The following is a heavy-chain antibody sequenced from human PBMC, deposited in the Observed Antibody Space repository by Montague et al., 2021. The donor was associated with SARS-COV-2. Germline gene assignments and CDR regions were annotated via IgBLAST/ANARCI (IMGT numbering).Heavy chain of an antibody. CDR2: VNHSGST. Sequence: SETLSLTCAVYGGSFSGYYWSWIRQPPGKGLEWIGEVNHSGSTNYNPSLKSRVTISVDTSKNQFSLKMNSVSAADTAVYYCARGQVTIFGVLIMLPAAGALAIWGRGTMVSVSS. CDR1: GGSFSGYY. V-gene: IGHV4-34*01. CDR3: ARGQVTIFGVLIMLPAAGALAI. D-gene: IGHD3-3*01. J-gene: IGHJ3*02.